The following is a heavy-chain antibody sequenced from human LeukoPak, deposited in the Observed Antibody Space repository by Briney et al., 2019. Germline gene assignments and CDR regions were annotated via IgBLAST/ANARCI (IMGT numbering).Heavy chain of an antibody. CDR2: IRSKTHGGTT. Sequence: PGGSLRLSCAASGFTFSSYWMSWARQAPGKGLEWVGFIRSKTHGGTTEYAASVKGRFIISRDDSRSIAYLQMNSLKTEDTAVYYCTRAPSLSWFDPWGQGTLVTVSS. CDR1: GFTFSSYW. V-gene: IGHV3-49*04. D-gene: IGHD3-10*01. CDR3: TRAPSLSWFDP. J-gene: IGHJ5*02.